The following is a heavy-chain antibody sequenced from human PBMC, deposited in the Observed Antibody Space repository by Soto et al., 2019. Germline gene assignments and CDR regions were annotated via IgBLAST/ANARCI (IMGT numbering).Heavy chain of an antibody. CDR3: ARDLHREYSFDY. J-gene: IGHJ4*02. Sequence: QVQLVQSGAEVKKPGASVKVSCKASGYTFTNNYMHWVRQAPGQGLEWMGIINPTTGSTNYPQKFLRRVTMTRDTSTSTVYMEVSSLNSEDTAVYYCARDLHREYSFDYWGQGTLVTVSS. CDR2: INPTTGST. V-gene: IGHV1-46*01. CDR1: GYTFTNNY.